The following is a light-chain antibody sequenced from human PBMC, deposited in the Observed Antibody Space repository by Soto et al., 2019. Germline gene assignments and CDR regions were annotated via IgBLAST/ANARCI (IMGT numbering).Light chain of an antibody. CDR1: QSVGSS. V-gene: IGKV1-39*01. CDR2: AAS. Sequence: DIHMTQSPSSLSASVGYRFTIICRASQSVGSSLKWYQQKPGKAPKLLIYAASSLQSGVPSRFGGSGSGTDFTLTINSLQPEDFESYYCQQSYSTPQTFGQGTKVDIK. CDR3: QQSYSTPQT. J-gene: IGKJ1*01.